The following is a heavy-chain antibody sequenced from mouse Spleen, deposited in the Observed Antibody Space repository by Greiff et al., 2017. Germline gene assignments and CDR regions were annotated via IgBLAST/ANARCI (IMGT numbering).Heavy chain of an antibody. CDR1: GYTFTSYG. D-gene: IGHD4-1*01. V-gene: IGHV1-81*01. J-gene: IGHJ1*01. CDR3: AREGTGLNWYFDV. CDR2: IYPRSGNT. Sequence: VQLQESGAELARPGASVKLSCKASGYTFTSYGISWVKQRTGQGLEWIGEIYPRSGNTYYNEKFKGKATLTADKSSSTAYMELRSLTSEDSAVYFCAREGTGLNWYFDVWGAGTTVTVSS.